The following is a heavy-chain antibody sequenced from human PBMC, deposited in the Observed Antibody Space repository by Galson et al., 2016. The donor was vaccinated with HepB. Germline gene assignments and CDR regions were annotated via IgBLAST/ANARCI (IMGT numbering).Heavy chain of an antibody. V-gene: IGHV3-7*01. Sequence: SLRLSCATSGFTFSSVWMSWVRQAPGKGLEWVANIKPDGSEKYYADSVKGRFTISRDNAKNSVYLQMNSLRDEDSAVYYCARVWNWYLDLWGRGTLVTVSS. J-gene: IGHJ2*01. CDR2: IKPDGSEK. CDR3: ARVWNWYLDL. CDR1: GFTFSSVW. D-gene: IGHD3-3*01.